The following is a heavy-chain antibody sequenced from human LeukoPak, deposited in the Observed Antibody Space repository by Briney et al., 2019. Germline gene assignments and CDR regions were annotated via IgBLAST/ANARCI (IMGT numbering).Heavy chain of an antibody. CDR3: AREGCSSTSCYYDY. CDR1: GYTFTNFD. CDR2: MNPVTGDA. J-gene: IGHJ4*02. D-gene: IGHD2-2*01. Sequence: ASVKVSCKASGYTFTNFDINWVRQAPGQGLEWMGWMNPVTGDAGSTQKFQGRVTMTTDTSTSTAYMELRSLRSDDTAVYYCAREGCSSTSCYYDYWGQGTLVTVSS. V-gene: IGHV1-8*01.